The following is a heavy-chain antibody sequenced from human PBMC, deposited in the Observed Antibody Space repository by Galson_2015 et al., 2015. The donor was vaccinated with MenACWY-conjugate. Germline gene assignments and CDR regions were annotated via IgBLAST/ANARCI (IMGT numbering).Heavy chain of an antibody. V-gene: IGHV3-74*01. CDR1: GFTFSAYS. J-gene: IGHJ5*02. D-gene: IGHD6-6*01. Sequence: SLRLSCAASGFTFSAYSMNWVRQAPGMGLVWVSRINSDGSSTTYADSVKGRFTISRDNAKNTLYLQMNSLRAEDTAVYYCASLFTAARRGTRLDPWGQGTLVTVSS. CDR3: ASLFTAARRGTRLDP. CDR2: INSDGSST.